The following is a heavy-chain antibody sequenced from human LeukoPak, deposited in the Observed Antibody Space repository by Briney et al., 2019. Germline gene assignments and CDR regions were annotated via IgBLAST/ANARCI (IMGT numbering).Heavy chain of an antibody. CDR1: GGSFSGYY. D-gene: IGHD3-22*01. V-gene: IGHV4-34*01. CDR3: ARGALDSSGFFDY. J-gene: IGHJ4*02. Sequence: PSETLSLTCAVYGGSFSGYYWSWIRQPPGKGLEWIGEINHSGSTNYNPSLKSRVTISVDTSKNQFSLKLSSVTAADTAVYYCARGALDSSGFFDYWGQGTLVTVSS. CDR2: INHSGST.